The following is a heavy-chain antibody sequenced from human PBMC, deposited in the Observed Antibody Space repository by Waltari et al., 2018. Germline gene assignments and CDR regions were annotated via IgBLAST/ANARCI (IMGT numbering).Heavy chain of an antibody. J-gene: IGHJ3*02. CDR2: VSFDGDSN. Sequence: QVQMVQSGGGVVQPGRYVNLSCAASGFTFRHFAMHWVRQAPGKGLEWLAVVSFDGDSNNHIDSLKGRINISRDNSKNTLFLQMNSLRPEDTATYYCARGRGFYDNFGDVAFETWGQGTLVIVSS. V-gene: IGHV3-30*10. CDR3: ARGRGFYDNFGDVAFET. CDR1: GFTFRHFA. D-gene: IGHD3-22*01.